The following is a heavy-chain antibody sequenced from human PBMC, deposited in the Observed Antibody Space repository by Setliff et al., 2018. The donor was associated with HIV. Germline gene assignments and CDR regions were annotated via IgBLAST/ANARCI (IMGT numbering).Heavy chain of an antibody. CDR1: GYTFTSYD. Sequence: GASVKVSCKASGYTFTSYDINWVRQATGQGLEWMGWMNPNSGNTGYAQKFQGRVTMTRNTSINTAYMELSSLRSEDTAVYFCARVTPYCGGDCFDAFDIWGQGTMVTVSS. D-gene: IGHD2-21*02. V-gene: IGHV1-8*02. CDR2: MNPNSGNT. J-gene: IGHJ3*02. CDR3: ARVTPYCGGDCFDAFDI.